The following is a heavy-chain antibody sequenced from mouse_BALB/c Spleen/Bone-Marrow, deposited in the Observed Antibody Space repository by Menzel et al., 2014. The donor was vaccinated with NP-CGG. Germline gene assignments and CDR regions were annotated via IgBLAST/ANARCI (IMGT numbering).Heavy chain of an antibody. Sequence: EVKLVESGGGLVQPGGSRKLSCAASGFTFSSFGMHWVRQAPEKGLEWVAYISSGSSTIYYADTVKGRFTISRDNPKNPLFLQMTSLRSEDTAMYYCASLTYYAMDYWGQGTSATASS. V-gene: IGHV5-17*02. CDR2: ISSGSSTI. J-gene: IGHJ4*01. CDR3: ASLTYYAMDY. CDR1: GFTFSSFG.